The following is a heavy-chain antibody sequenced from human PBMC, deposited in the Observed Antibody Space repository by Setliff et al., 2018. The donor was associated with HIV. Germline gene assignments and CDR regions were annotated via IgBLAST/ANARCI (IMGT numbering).Heavy chain of an antibody. Sequence: ASVKVSCKASGYTFTSYGISWVRQAPGQGLEWMGWISAYNGNTNYAQKFQGRVTMTTDTSINTAYMELGGLTSDDTAVYYCARAGELSSFDHWGQGTLVTVSS. V-gene: IGHV1-18*01. CDR2: ISAYNGNT. J-gene: IGHJ4*02. CDR1: GYTFTSYG. CDR3: ARAGELSSFDH. D-gene: IGHD3-16*02.